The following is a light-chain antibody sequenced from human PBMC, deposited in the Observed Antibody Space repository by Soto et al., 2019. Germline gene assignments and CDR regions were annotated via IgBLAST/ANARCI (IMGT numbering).Light chain of an antibody. CDR2: GAS. V-gene: IGKV3-20*01. CDR3: QQYGSSPL. Sequence: EIVLTQSPGTLSLSPGERATLSCRASQSVSSSYLAWYQQKPGQAPRLLIYGASSRATGIPDRFSGSGSGTAFPLTISRLEPEDFAVYYCQQYGSSPLFGQGTKVEIK. CDR1: QSVSSSY. J-gene: IGKJ1*01.